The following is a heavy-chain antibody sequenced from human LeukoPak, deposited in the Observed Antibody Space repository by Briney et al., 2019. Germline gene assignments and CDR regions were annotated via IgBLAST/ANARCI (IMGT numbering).Heavy chain of an antibody. CDR3: ARDRARIAVAGTGAFDI. D-gene: IGHD6-19*01. CDR2: IIPIFGTA. J-gene: IGHJ3*02. V-gene: IGHV1-69*01. CDR1: GGTFISYA. Sequence: SVKVSCKASGGTFISYAISWVRQAPGQGLEWMGGIIPIFGTANYAQKFQGRVTITADESTSTAYMELSSLRSEDTAVYYCARDRARIAVAGTGAFDIWGQGTMVTVSS.